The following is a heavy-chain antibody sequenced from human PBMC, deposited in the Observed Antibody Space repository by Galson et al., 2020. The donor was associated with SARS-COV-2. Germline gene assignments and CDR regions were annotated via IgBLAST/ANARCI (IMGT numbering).Heavy chain of an antibody. D-gene: IGHD6-13*01. CDR3: ARVFFPGKAAWGV. J-gene: IGHJ6*02. Sequence: GESLKISCKASGYTFTDYYIHWVRQAPGLRLEWMGWIHPNTSATSYAQQFQGRVAMTRDTSISTAYMELSSLRSDDTAVYYCARVFFPGKAAWGVWGQGTTVTVSS. CDR1: GYTFTDYY. V-gene: IGHV1-2*02. CDR2: IHPNTSAT.